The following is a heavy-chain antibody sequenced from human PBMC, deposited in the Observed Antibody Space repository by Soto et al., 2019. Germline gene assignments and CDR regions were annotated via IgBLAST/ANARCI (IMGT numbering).Heavy chain of an antibody. CDR2: ISGSGGST. J-gene: IGHJ3*02. CDR1: GFTFSSYA. CDR3: AKDRIAVAGTRGAFDI. V-gene: IGHV3-23*01. D-gene: IGHD6-19*01. Sequence: EVQLLESGGGLVQPGGSLRLSCAASGFTFSSYAMSWVRQAPGKGLEWVSAISGSGGSTYYADSVKGRFTISRDNPKNTLYLQMNSLRAEDTAVYYCAKDRIAVAGTRGAFDIWGQGTMVTVSS.